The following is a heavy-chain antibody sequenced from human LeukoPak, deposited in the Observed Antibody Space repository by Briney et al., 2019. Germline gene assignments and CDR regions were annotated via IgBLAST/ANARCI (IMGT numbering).Heavy chain of an antibody. CDR1: GGSISTGSYL. CDR3: AKHGYSGYDYWGASFDY. D-gene: IGHD5-12*01. Sequence: SETLSLTCTVSGGSISTGSYLWGWVRQPPGKGLEWIGYIYYSGSTNYNPSLKSRVTISVDTSKNQFSLKLSSVTAADTAVYYCAKHGYSGYDYWGASFDYWGQGTLVTVSS. CDR2: IYYSGST. V-gene: IGHV4-61*05. J-gene: IGHJ4*02.